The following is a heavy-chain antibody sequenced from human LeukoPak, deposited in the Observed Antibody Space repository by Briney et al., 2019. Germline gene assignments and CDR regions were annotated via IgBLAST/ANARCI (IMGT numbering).Heavy chain of an antibody. CDR2: IYYSGST. D-gene: IGHD2-21*02. V-gene: IGHV4-39*07. Sequence: KPSGTLSLTCAVSGGSISSSSCYWGWIRQPPGKGLEWIGSIYYSGSTYYNPSLKSRVTISVDTSKNQFSLKLSSVTAADTAVYYCARRVVTAIHSEYYFDYWGQGTLVTVSS. CDR1: GGSISSSSCY. J-gene: IGHJ4*02. CDR3: ARRVVTAIHSEYYFDY.